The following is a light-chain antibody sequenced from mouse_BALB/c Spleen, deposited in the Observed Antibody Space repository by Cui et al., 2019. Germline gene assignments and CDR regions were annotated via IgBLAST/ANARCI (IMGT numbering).Light chain of an antibody. V-gene: IGKV14-111*01. CDR2: RAN. CDR3: LQYDEFPYT. J-gene: IGKJ2*01. CDR1: QDINSY. Sequence: TKMTHSPSSMYASLGERVTITCKASQDINSYLSWFQQKPGKSPKTLIYRANRLVDGVPSRFSGSGSGQDYSLTISSLEYEDMGIYYCLQYDEFPYTFGGGTKLEIK.